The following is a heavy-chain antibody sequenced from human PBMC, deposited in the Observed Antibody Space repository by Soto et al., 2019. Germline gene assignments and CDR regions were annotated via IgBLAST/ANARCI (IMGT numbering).Heavy chain of an antibody. D-gene: IGHD4-4*01. CDR2: LSNTGVGT. V-gene: IGHV3-23*01. CDR3: AKDRLASNFDY. CDR1: GFTFNNYA. J-gene: IGHJ4*02. Sequence: EVQLLDSGGGLVQPGGSLGLSCAASGFTFNNYAMNWVRQAPGMGLEWVATLSNTGVGTYYADSVKGRFTISRDNSKNTLYLQMSSLRVEDTAVYYCAKDRLASNFDYWGQGTQVTVSS.